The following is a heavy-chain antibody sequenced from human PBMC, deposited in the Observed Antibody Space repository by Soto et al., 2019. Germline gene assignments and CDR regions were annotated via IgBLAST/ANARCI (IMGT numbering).Heavy chain of an antibody. V-gene: IGHV4-34*01. CDR3: ARSVAGTDY. CDR2: IHPSGST. Sequence: QVQLQQWGAGLLKPSETLSLTCAVYGGSFSDYYWSWIRQPPGKGLEWIGEIHPSGSTNYNPSLKSRVTISVDTSKNQFSLKLNSVTAAVTAVYYYARSVAGTDYWGQGTLITVSP. J-gene: IGHJ4*02. D-gene: IGHD6-19*01. CDR1: GGSFSDYY.